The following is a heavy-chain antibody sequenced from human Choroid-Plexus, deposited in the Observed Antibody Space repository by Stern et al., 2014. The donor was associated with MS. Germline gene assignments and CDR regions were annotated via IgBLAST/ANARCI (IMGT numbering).Heavy chain of an antibody. V-gene: IGHV3-30*18. CDR1: GFTLGSCA. D-gene: IGHD2/OR15-2a*01. J-gene: IGHJ5*02. CDR2: VSYDGSNK. Sequence: VQLVESVGGVVQPGRPLRLSCVASGFTLGSCAMHWVRQAPGKGLEWVAGVSYDGSNKYYADSVKGRFTISRDNSQNTLYMQMSSLRPEDTAVYYCAKDRQYLTYFFDHWGQGSLVTVSS. CDR3: AKDRQYLTYFFDH.